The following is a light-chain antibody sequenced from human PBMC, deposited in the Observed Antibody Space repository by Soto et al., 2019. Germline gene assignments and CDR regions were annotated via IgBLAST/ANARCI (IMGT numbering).Light chain of an antibody. CDR2: AAS. V-gene: IGKV1-9*01. J-gene: IGKJ3*01. CDR1: QGISGY. CDR3: QQLNTCPCT. Sequence: IQLTQSPSSLSASVGDRVTITCRASQGISGYLAWYQQKPWNAPKLLIYAASTLQSGVPSRFSRSGSGTAFTLTISSLQPEDFGTYDCQQLNTCPCTFGPGTKVDI.